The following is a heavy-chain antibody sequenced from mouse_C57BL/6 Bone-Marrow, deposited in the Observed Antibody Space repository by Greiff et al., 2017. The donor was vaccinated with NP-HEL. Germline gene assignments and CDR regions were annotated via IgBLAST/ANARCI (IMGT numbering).Heavy chain of an antibody. D-gene: IGHD2-12*01. CDR1: GYTFTDYY. CDR3: ARYNDDEAAWFAY. J-gene: IGHJ3*01. Sequence: VQLQQSGPELVKPGASVKISCKASGYTFTDYYMNWVMQSHGKSLEWIGDINPNNGGTCYNQKFTGKATLTVDKSSSTAYMELRSLTSEDYAVYYCARYNDDEAAWFAYWGQGALVTVSA. CDR2: INPNNGGT. V-gene: IGHV1-26*01.